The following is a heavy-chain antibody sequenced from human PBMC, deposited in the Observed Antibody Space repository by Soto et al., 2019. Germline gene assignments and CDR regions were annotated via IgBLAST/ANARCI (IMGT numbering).Heavy chain of an antibody. CDR2: INHSGST. J-gene: IGHJ4*02. CDR1: GGSFSGYY. V-gene: IGHV4-34*01. CDR3: ARGGATVTTYHFDY. D-gene: IGHD4-17*01. Sequence: PSETLSLTCAVYGGSFSGYYWSWIRQPPGKGLEWIGEINHSGSTNYNPSLKSRVTISIDTSKNQFSLKLSSVTAADTAVYYCARGGATVTTYHFDYWGQGTLVTVSS.